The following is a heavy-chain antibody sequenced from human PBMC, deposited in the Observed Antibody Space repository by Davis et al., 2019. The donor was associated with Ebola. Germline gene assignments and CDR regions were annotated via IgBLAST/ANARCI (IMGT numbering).Heavy chain of an antibody. Sequence: PSETLSLTCNVSGDAITNYYWSWIRLPAGKGLEWIGRIHSNGITNYNPFLRSRVTMSLDTSRNQFSLRLTSLTAADTALYYCARASVMTAVTTFDSWGQGTLVTVSS. CDR2: IHSNGIT. CDR3: ARASVMTAVTTFDS. CDR1: GDAITNYY. V-gene: IGHV4-4*07. D-gene: IGHD4-17*01. J-gene: IGHJ4*02.